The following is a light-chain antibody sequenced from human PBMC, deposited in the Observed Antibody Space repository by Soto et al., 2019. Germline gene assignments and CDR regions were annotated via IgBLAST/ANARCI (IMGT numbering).Light chain of an antibody. V-gene: IGKV1-16*02. CDR1: QGINNL. CDR2: AAS. CDR3: QQYSSYPLT. Sequence: DIQMTQSPPSLSASVGDRVTITCRASQGINNLLAWFQQRPGKALKSLIYAASRLQSGVPSKFSRSGSGTDITLTISSLQPEDFATYYCQQYSSYPLTFGGGTTVEIK. J-gene: IGKJ4*01.